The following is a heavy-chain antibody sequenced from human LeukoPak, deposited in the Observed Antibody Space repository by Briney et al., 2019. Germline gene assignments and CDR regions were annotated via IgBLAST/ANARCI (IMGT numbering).Heavy chain of an antibody. CDR2: IYYSGST. Sequence: SETLSLTCTVSGGSINTYYWSWIRQPPGKGLEWIGYIYYSGSTNYNPSLKSRVTISVDTSKNQFSLKLSSVTAADTAVYYCATDPGSYYMDVWGKGTTVTVTS. CDR1: GGSINTYY. D-gene: IGHD3-10*01. J-gene: IGHJ6*03. V-gene: IGHV4-59*01. CDR3: ATDPGSYYMDV.